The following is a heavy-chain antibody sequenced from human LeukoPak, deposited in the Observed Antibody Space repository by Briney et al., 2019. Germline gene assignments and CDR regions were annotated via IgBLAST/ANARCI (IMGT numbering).Heavy chain of an antibody. V-gene: IGHV3-23*01. CDR3: AKDPDPYNPVAEYFQH. Sequence: GGSLRLSCAASGFTFSSYAMSWDRQAPGKGLEWVSAISGSGGSTYYADSVKGRFTISRDNSKNTLYLQMNSLRAEDTAVYYCAKDPDPYNPVAEYFQHWGQGTLVTVSS. CDR2: ISGSGGST. D-gene: IGHD5-24*01. J-gene: IGHJ1*01. CDR1: GFTFSSYA.